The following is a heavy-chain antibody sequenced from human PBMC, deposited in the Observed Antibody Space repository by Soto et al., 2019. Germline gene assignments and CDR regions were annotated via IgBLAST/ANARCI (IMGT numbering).Heavy chain of an antibody. V-gene: IGHV3-30*18. J-gene: IGHJ4*02. D-gene: IGHD6-6*01. Sequence: PGGPLRLSCAASGFTFRSYGMHRVRQAPGKGLEWVAVISYDGSNKYYADSVKGRFTISRDNSKNTLYLQMNSLRAEDTAVYYCAKESPIAARPRYYFDYWGQGTLVTVSS. CDR3: AKESPIAARPRYYFDY. CDR2: ISYDGSNK. CDR1: GFTFRSYG.